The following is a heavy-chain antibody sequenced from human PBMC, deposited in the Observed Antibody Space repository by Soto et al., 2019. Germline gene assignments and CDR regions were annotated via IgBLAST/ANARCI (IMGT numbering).Heavy chain of an antibody. D-gene: IGHD4-17*01. V-gene: IGHV3-15*01. CDR1: GFTFSNAW. Sequence: GGSLRLSCAASGFTFSNAWMSWVRQAPGKGLEWVGRIKSKTDGGTTDYAAPVKGRFTTSRDDSKNTLYLQMNSLKTEDTAVYYCTTGGHYGDYVRFVDYYYGMDVWGQGTTVTVSS. J-gene: IGHJ6*02. CDR3: TTGGHYGDYVRFVDYYYGMDV. CDR2: IKSKTDGGTT.